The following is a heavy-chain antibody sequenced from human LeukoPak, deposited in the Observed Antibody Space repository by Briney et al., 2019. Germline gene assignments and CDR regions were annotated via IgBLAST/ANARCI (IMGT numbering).Heavy chain of an antibody. D-gene: IGHD1-26*01. V-gene: IGHV3-74*01. CDR1: GFTFGRSW. Sequence: PGGSLRLSCVASGFTFGRSWMHWVRQAPGKGLVWVSRLNDDGSYTNYAGSVKGRFTISRDNAKNTLYLQMHTLRAEDTALYYCARALGSSSDYWGQGTLVTVSS. J-gene: IGHJ4*02. CDR3: ARALGSSSDY. CDR2: LNDDGSYT.